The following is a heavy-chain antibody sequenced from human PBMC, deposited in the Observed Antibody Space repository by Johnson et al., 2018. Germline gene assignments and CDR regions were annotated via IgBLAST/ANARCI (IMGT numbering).Heavy chain of an antibody. J-gene: IGHJ5*02. D-gene: IGHD3-3*01. Sequence: QVQLQESGPGLVMPSQTLSLTCSVSGASISTGHKYWSWIRQHPGKGLEWIGYIYYSGRSYYNPSLKRRINISIDTSKNQFSLKLRSVTASAAAVYYRARVNDITIFGGGWFDPWGQGTLVTVSS. CDR3: ARVNDITIFGGGWFDP. V-gene: IGHV4-31*02. CDR1: GASISTGHKY. CDR2: IYYSGRS.